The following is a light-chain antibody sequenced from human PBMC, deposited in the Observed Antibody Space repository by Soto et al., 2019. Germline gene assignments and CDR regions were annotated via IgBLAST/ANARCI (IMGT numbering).Light chain of an antibody. V-gene: IGKV1-5*01. CDR1: QSISSW. CDR2: DAS. J-gene: IGKJ1*01. Sequence: DIHMTQSPSTLSASVGDRVTITCRASQSISSWLAWYQQKPGKAPKLLIYDASSLGSGVPSRFSGSGSGTEFTLTISSLQPDDFATYYCQQYNSYSWTFGQGIRWIS. CDR3: QQYNSYSWT.